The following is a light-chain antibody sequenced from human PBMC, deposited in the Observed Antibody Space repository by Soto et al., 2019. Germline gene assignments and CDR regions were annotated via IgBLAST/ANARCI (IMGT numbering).Light chain of an antibody. V-gene: IGKV3-20*01. CDR1: QSVDSY. Sequence: EIVLTQSPATLSLSPGERATLSFRASQSVDSYLAWYQQKPGQAPRLLIYGASSRATGIPDRFSGSGSGTDFTLTISRLEPEDFAVFYCQQYGSPAWTFGQGTKVDIK. CDR3: QQYGSPAWT. J-gene: IGKJ1*01. CDR2: GAS.